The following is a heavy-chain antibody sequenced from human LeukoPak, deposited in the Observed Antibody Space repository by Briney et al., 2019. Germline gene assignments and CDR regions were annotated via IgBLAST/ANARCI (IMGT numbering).Heavy chain of an antibody. CDR3: AKDLITMVRGVTWFDP. CDR2: ISGSSGST. V-gene: IGHV3-23*01. D-gene: IGHD3-10*01. Sequence: GGSLRLSCAASGFTFSSYAMTWVRQAPGKGLEWVSAISGSSGSTYYADSVKGRFTISRDNSKNTLYLQMSSLRAEDTAVYYCAKDLITMVRGVTWFDPWGQGTLVTVSS. J-gene: IGHJ5*02. CDR1: GFTFSSYA.